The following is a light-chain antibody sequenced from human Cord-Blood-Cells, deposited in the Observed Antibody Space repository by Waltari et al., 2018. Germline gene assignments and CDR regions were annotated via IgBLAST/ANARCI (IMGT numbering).Light chain of an antibody. CDR2: RNN. J-gene: IGLJ3*02. V-gene: IGLV10-54*01. Sequence: QAGLTQPPSVSKGLRQTATLTCTGNSNNVGNQGAAWLQQHQGHPPKLLSYRNNNRPSGISGRLSASRSGNPASLTITGLQPEDEADYYCSAWDSSLSAWVFGGGTKLTVL. CDR1: SNNVGNQG. CDR3: SAWDSSLSAWV.